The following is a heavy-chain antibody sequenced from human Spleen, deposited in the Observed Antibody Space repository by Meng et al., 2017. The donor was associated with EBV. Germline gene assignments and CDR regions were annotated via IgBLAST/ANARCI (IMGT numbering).Heavy chain of an antibody. J-gene: IGHJ4*02. V-gene: IGHV1-2*06. Sequence: QVHLEQSGAEGKKPGASVKVSCKTSGYTFTNYYIHWVRQAPGQGLEWMGRINPNSGGRDYTQKFQGRVTMTRDTSISTAYMELNSLRSDDTALYYCARAYSGYDDLPSYWGQGTLVTVSS. CDR2: INPNSGGR. CDR1: GYTFTNYY. D-gene: IGHD5-12*01. CDR3: ARAYSGYDDLPSY.